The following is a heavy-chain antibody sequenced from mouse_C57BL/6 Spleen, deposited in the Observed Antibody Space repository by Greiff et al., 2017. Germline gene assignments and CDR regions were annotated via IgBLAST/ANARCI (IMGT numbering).Heavy chain of an antibody. CDR2: IYPRSGNT. CDR1: GYTFTSYG. CDR3: ARTGDYYAMDY. V-gene: IGHV1-81*01. J-gene: IGHJ4*01. Sequence: VQLQESGAELARPGASVTLSCKASGYTFTSYGISWVKQRTGQGLEWIGEIYPRSGNTYYNEKLKGKATLTEDKSSSTAYMELRSLTSEDSAVYFCARTGDYYAMDYWGQGTSVTVSS.